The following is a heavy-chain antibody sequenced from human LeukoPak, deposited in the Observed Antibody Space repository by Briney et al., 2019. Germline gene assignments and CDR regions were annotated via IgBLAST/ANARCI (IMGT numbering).Heavy chain of an antibody. CDR1: GFTFSTYG. J-gene: IGHJ4*02. CDR3: AREIFWSGYYSNLHFDY. V-gene: IGHV3-30*03. D-gene: IGHD3-3*01. CDR2: ISYGGSNK. Sequence: GGSLRLSCAASGFTFSTYGMHWVRQAPGKGLEWVADISYGGSNKYYADSVKGRFTISRDDSKNTLYLQMNSLRAEDTAVYYCAREIFWSGYYSNLHFDYWGQGTLVTVSS.